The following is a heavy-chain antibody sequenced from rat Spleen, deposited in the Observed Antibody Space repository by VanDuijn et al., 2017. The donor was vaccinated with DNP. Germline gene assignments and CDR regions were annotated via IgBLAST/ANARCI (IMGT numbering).Heavy chain of an antibody. CDR3: STHGSLDY. Sequence: EVQLVQSGGGLVQPGRSLKLSCAASGFNFNDYWMGWVRQAPTKGLEWVASINTGGDYTYYRDSVRGRFTVSRDNARNTQYLQMASLRSEDTATYYCSTHGSLDYWGQGVMVAVSS. CDR2: INTGGDYT. V-gene: IGHV5S13*01. D-gene: IGHD1-3*01. CDR1: GFNFNDYW. J-gene: IGHJ2*01.